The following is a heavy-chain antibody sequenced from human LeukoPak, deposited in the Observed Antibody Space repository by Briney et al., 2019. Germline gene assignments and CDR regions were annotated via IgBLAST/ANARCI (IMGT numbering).Heavy chain of an antibody. CDR3: ARVKARRYSGSYGTVDY. CDR1: GFTVSSNY. D-gene: IGHD1-26*01. CDR2: IYSGGST. J-gene: IGHJ4*02. Sequence: GGSLRLSCAASGFTVSSNYMSWARQAPGEGLEWVSVIYSGGSTYYADSVKGRFTISRDNSKNTLYLQMNSLRAEDTAVYYCARVKARRYSGSYGTVDYWGQGALVTVSS. V-gene: IGHV3-66*01.